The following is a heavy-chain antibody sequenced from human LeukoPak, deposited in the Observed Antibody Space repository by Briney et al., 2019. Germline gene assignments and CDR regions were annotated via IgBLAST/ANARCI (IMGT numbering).Heavy chain of an antibody. CDR3: ARDRYDDSGYYEY. Sequence: GGSLRLSCATSGPTVRNNYMTWVRQAPGKGLEWVSFIYTDGRTYYADSVKGRFTISRDNSKNTLYLHMNGLRAEDTALYYCARDRYDDSGYYEYWGQGTLVTVSS. D-gene: IGHD3-22*01. CDR1: GPTVRNNY. CDR2: IYTDGRT. V-gene: IGHV3-53*01. J-gene: IGHJ4*02.